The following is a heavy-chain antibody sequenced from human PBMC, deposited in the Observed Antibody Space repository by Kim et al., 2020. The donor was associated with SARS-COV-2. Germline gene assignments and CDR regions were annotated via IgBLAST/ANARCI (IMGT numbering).Heavy chain of an antibody. CDR1: GFTFGDYA. CDR3: TGPYDYVWGSYRPQYYYYGVDV. CDR2: IRSKAYGGTT. Sequence: GGSLRLSCTASGFTFGDYAMSWVRQAPGKGLEWVGFIRSKAYGGTTEYAASVKGRFTISRDDSKSIAYLQMNSLKTEDTAVYYCTGPYDYVWGSYRPQYYYYGVDVWGQGTTVTVSS. J-gene: IGHJ6*02. D-gene: IGHD3-16*02. V-gene: IGHV3-49*04.